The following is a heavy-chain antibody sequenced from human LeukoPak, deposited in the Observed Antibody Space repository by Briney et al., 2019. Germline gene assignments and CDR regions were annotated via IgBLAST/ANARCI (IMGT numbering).Heavy chain of an antibody. D-gene: IGHD3-3*01. J-gene: IGHJ1*01. V-gene: IGHV3-21*01. Sequence: GGSLRLSCAASGFTFSSYGMNWVRQAPGKGLEWVSSIDVGSYTYYADSVKGRFTISRDNAKNSLYLQMNSLRAEDTAVYYCAREKLRITIFGVVIPGYFQHWGQGTLVTVSS. CDR3: AREKLRITIFGVVIPGYFQH. CDR1: GFTFSSYG. CDR2: IDVGSYT.